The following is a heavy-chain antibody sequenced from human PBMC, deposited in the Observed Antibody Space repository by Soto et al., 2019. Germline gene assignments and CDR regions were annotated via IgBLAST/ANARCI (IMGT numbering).Heavy chain of an antibody. Sequence: SETLSLTCTVSGGSISSYYWSWIRQPPGKGLEWIGYIYYSGSTNYNPSLKSRVTISVDTSKNQFSLKLSSVTAADTAVYYCAREIPAAMMNDYYGMDVWGQGTTVTVSS. CDR3: AREIPAAMMNDYYGMDV. V-gene: IGHV4-59*01. J-gene: IGHJ6*02. CDR1: GGSISSYY. CDR2: IYYSGST. D-gene: IGHD2-2*01.